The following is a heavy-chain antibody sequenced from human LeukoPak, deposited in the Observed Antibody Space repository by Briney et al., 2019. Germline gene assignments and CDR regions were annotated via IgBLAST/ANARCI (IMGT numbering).Heavy chain of an antibody. Sequence: SETLSLTCTVSDGSISGYYWSWIRQPPGKGLEWIGYIYYSGSTNYNPSLKSRVTISIDTSKNQFSLKLRSVTAADTAVYYCAGRPYYDSSGYYSVREYYFDYWGQGTLVTVSS. V-gene: IGHV4-59*01. J-gene: IGHJ4*02. CDR2: IYYSGST. D-gene: IGHD3-22*01. CDR1: DGSISGYY. CDR3: AGRPYYDSSGYYSVREYYFDY.